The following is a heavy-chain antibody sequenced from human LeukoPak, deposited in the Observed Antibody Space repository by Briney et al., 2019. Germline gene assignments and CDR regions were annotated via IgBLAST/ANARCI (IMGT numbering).Heavy chain of an antibody. CDR1: EFSVGSNY. V-gene: IGHV3-53*01. CDR2: IYSGGST. CDR3: AKPSTGVVGDLFDY. Sequence: GGSLRLSCAASEFSVGSNYMTWVRQAPGKGLEWVSLIYSGGSTYYADSVKGRFTISRDNSKNTLYLQMNSLRAEDTAVYYCAKPSTGVVGDLFDYWGQGTLVTVSS. D-gene: IGHD1-26*01. J-gene: IGHJ4*02.